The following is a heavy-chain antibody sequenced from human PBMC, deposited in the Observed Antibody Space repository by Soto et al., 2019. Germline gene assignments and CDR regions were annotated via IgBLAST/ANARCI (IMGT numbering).Heavy chain of an antibody. CDR1: GGSISSYY. Sequence: SETLSLTCTVSGGSISSYYWSWIRQPPGKGLEWIGYIYYSGSTNYNPSLKSRVTISVDTSKNQFSLKLSSVTAADTAVYYCARGRHCSGGSCYTRYFDYWGQGTLVTVSS. J-gene: IGHJ4*02. D-gene: IGHD2-15*01. CDR3: ARGRHCSGGSCYTRYFDY. V-gene: IGHV4-59*01. CDR2: IYYSGST.